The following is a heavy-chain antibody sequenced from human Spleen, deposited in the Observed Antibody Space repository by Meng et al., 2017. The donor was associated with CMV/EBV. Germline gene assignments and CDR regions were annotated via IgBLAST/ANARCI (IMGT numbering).Heavy chain of an antibody. V-gene: IGHV3-30-3*01. J-gene: IGHJ6*02. CDR1: GFMFSSFA. CDR3: TRDQKQLWSRYFYYGMDV. D-gene: IGHD1-1*01. CDR2: ISYDGNNK. Sequence: GESLKISCAASGFMFSSFAMHWGRQAPGKGPEWVASISYDGNNKYYADSVKGRFTISRDNSRSTLYVQMNSLKAEDTAVYFCTRDQKQLWSRYFYYGMDVWGQGTTVTVSS.